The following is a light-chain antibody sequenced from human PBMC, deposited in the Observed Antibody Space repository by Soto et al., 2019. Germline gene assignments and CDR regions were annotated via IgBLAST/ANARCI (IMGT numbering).Light chain of an antibody. Sequence: IVLPQSPGTLSLSPGATATLSCRATATVFSSRLAWYQQIPGPPPILLIYGASSRATGIPARISGSGSGTDFTLTISGLEPGDFAVYYCQQYGTSDPTFVQGTNVEI. CDR1: ATVFSSR. V-gene: IGKV3-20*01. CDR2: GAS. J-gene: IGKJ1*01. CDR3: QQYGTSDPT.